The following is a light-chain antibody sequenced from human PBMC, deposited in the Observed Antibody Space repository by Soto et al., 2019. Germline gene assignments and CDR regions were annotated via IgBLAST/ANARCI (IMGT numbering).Light chain of an antibody. J-gene: IGLJ1*01. V-gene: IGLV3-21*04. Sequence: SYELTQPPSVSVAPGKTARITCGGNNIGSKRVHWYQQKPGQAPVLVIYYDSDRPSAIPELFSGSNSGNTATLTISRVEAGDEADYYCQVWDSSSAHYVFGTGTKVTVL. CDR2: YDS. CDR3: QVWDSSSAHYV. CDR1: NIGSKR.